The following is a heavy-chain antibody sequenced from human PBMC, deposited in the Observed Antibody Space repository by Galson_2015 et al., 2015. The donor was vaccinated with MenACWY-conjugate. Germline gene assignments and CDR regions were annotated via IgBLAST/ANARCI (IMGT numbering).Heavy chain of an antibody. CDR2: ISSSSSTI. D-gene: IGHD3-22*01. CDR3: ARSNYYDSSGYYTAFDY. V-gene: IGHV3-48*04. Sequence: SLRLSCAASGFTFSSYSMNWVRQAPGKGLEWVSYISSSSSTIYYADSVKGRFTISRDNAKNSLYLQMNSLRAEDTAVYYCARSNYYDSSGYYTAFDYWGQGTLVTVSS. CDR1: GFTFSSYS. J-gene: IGHJ4*02.